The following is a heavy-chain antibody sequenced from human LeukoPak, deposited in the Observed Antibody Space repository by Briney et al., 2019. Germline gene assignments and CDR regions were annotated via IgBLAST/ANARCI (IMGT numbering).Heavy chain of an antibody. CDR1: GGTFSSYA. V-gene: IGHV1-69*05. CDR3: ASGYCSSTSCSNDY. CDR2: IIPIFGTA. Sequence: SVKVSCKASGGTFSSYAISWVRQAPGQGLEWMGGIIPIFGTANYAQKFQGRVTITTDESTSTAYMELSSLRSEDTAVYYCASGYCSSTSCSNDYWGQGTLVTVSS. D-gene: IGHD2-2*03. J-gene: IGHJ4*02.